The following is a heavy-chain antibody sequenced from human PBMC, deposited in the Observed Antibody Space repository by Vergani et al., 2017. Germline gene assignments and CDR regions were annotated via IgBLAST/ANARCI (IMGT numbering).Heavy chain of an antibody. CDR2: ICAYNGNT. D-gene: IGHD2-2*01. CDR1: GYTFTSYG. V-gene: IGHV1-18*01. CDR3: ARDPTGYCSSTSCHAFDY. J-gene: IGHJ4*02. Sequence: QVQLVQSGAEVKKPGASVKVSCKASGYTFTSYGISWVRQAPGQGLEWMGWICAYNGNTNYAQKLQGRVTMTTDTSTSTAYMELRSLRSDDTAVYYCARDPTGYCSSTSCHAFDYWGQGTLVTVSS.